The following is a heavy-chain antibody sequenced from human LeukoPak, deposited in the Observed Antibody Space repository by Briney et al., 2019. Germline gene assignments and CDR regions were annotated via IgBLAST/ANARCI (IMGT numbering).Heavy chain of an antibody. D-gene: IGHD1-1*01. CDR1: GGSISPYY. CDR3: ARLEPYGMDV. J-gene: IGHJ6*02. CDR2: LYVSGST. V-gene: IGHV4-4*07. Sequence: SETLSLTCTVSGGSISPYYWNWIRQPAGKGLEWIGRLYVSGSTDYNPSLKSRASISGDTSKNQFSLKLNSVTAADTAVYYCARLEPYGMDVWGQGTTVTVSS.